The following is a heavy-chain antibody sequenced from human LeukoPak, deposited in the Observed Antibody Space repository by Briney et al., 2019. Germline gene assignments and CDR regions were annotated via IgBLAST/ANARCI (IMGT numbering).Heavy chain of an antibody. J-gene: IGHJ4*02. Sequence: PGGSLRLSCAASGFTFSSYSMNWVRQAPGKGLEWVSSISSSSSYIYYADSVKGRFTISRDNAKNSLYLQMNSLRAEDTAVYYCAIYCSGGSCYFPGGLVHDYWGQGTLVTVSS. V-gene: IGHV3-21*01. CDR2: ISSSSSYI. CDR1: GFTFSSYS. CDR3: AIYCSGGSCYFPGGLVHDY. D-gene: IGHD2-15*01.